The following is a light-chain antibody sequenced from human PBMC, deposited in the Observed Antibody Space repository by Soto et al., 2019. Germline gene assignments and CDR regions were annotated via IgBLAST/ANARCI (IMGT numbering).Light chain of an antibody. CDR2: AAS. Sequence: IQLTQSPSSLSASVGDRVTITCLASQGIGSSLAWYQQKPGEAHKLLIYAASTLQSGVPSRFSGSGSGPDFALTISSLQAEEFATYYCQQRSSYPATFGGGTKVEIQ. V-gene: IGKV1-9*01. CDR1: QGIGSS. J-gene: IGKJ4*01. CDR3: QQRSSYPAT.